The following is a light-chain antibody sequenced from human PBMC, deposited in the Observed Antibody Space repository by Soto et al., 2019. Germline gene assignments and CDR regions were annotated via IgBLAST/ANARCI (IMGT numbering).Light chain of an antibody. CDR3: TSYTTSITYV. CDR1: SSDFGDFNY. V-gene: IGLV2-14*03. CDR2: DVS. J-gene: IGLJ1*01. Sequence: QSALTQPASVSGSPGQSITISCTGTSSDFGDFNYVFWYQQHPGKAPKLLIYDVSNRPSGVSNRFSGSKSGDTASLTISGLQAEDEADYSCTSYTTSITYVFGTGTKVTVL.